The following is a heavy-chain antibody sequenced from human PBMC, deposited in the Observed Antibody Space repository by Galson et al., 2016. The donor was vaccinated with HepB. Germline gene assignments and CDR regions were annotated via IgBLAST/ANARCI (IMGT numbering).Heavy chain of an antibody. D-gene: IGHD5-12*01. Sequence: SVKVSCKASGGTFTTYPISWVRQAPGQGLEWMGGIIPLFGTSNYAQKFQGRVTITADASTSTAYMELSSLRSEDTAVYYCARAHWGNSEIYYFDYWGQGTLVTVSS. CDR1: GGTFTTYP. CDR2: IIPLFGTS. CDR3: ARAHWGNSEIYYFDY. J-gene: IGHJ4*02. V-gene: IGHV1-69*13.